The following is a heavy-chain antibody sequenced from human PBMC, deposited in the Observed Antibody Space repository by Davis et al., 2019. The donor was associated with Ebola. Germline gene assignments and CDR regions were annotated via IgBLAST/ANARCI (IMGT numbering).Heavy chain of an antibody. CDR3: TRAGLYYYSADDAFDI. J-gene: IGHJ3*02. Sequence: GESLKISCTASGFTFGDYAMSWFRQAPGKGLEWVGFIRSKAYGGTTEYAASVKGRFTISRHDSKSIAYLQMNSLKTEDTAVYYCTRAGLYYYSADDAFDIWGQGTMVTVSS. CDR2: IRSKAYGGTT. CDR1: GFTFGDYA. V-gene: IGHV3-49*03. D-gene: IGHD3-10*01.